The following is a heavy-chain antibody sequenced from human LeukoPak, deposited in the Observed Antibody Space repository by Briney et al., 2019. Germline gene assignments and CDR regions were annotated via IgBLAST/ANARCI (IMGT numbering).Heavy chain of an antibody. V-gene: IGHV1-69*13. CDR2: IIPIFGTA. D-gene: IGHD6-6*01. CDR3: ARVIAALPGYYYGMDV. Sequence: SVKVSCKASGGTFSSYAISWVRQATGQGLEWMGGIIPIFGTANYAQKFQARVTITADESTSTAYMELSSLRSEDTAVYYCARVIAALPGYYYGMDVWGQGTTVTVSS. J-gene: IGHJ6*02. CDR1: GGTFSSYA.